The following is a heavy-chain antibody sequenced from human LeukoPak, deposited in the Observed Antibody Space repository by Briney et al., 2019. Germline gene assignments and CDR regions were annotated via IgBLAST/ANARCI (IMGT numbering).Heavy chain of an antibody. CDR3: ARIGDSSGWYRIYYYYYYMDV. J-gene: IGHJ6*03. Sequence: GGSLRLSCAASGFTFSDYYMSWIRQAPGKGLEWVSYISSSGSTIYYADSVEGRFTISRDNAKNSLYLQMNSLRAEDTAVYYCARIGDSSGWYRIYYYYYYMDVWGKGTTVTVSS. CDR1: GFTFSDYY. D-gene: IGHD6-19*01. V-gene: IGHV3-11*04. CDR2: ISSSGSTI.